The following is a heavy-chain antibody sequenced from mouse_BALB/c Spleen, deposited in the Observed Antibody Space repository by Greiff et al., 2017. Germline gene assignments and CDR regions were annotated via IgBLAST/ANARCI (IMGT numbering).Heavy chain of an antibody. V-gene: IGHV2-2*02. CDR1: GFSLTSYG. D-gene: IGHD2-10*02. J-gene: IGHJ4*01. CDR2: IWSGGST. CDR3: ARTKYGNYRDYAMDY. Sequence: VQVVESGPGLVQPSQSLSITCTVSGFSLTSYGVHWVRQSPGKGLEWLGVIWSGGSTDYNAAFISRLSISKDNSKSQVFFKMNSLQANDTAIYYCARTKYGNYRDYAMDYWGQGTSVTVSS.